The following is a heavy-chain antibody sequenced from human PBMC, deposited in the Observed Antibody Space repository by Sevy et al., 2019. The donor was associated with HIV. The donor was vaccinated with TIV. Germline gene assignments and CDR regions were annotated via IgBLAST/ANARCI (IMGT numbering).Heavy chain of an antibody. CDR3: AQGYYFPY. CDR1: RSTFVSND. V-gene: IGHV1-8*01. D-gene: IGHD3-22*01. Sequence: ASVKVSCKASRSTFVSNDINWLRQAPGQGLEWVGWMRPNSGEVGYAQKFQGRVTMTRNISITTAYMELGRLRFDDTAVYYCAQGYYFPYWGQGTVVTVSS. J-gene: IGHJ4*02. CDR2: MRPNSGEV.